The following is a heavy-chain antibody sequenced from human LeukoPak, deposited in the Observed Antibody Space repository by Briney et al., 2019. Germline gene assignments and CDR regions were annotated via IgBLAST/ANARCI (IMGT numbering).Heavy chain of an antibody. CDR2: IWYDGSSK. CDR1: GFSFSSNW. Sequence: GGSLRLSCAASGFSFSSNWMHWVRQAPGKGLEWVALIWYDGSSKHYADSVRGRFTISRDNSKNTLYLQMNSLRAEDTAVYYCARDFELSHWGQGTLVTVSS. CDR3: ARDFELSH. D-gene: IGHD3-16*02. J-gene: IGHJ4*02. V-gene: IGHV3-33*08.